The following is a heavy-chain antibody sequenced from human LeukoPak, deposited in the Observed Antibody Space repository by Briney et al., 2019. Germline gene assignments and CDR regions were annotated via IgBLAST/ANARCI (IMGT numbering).Heavy chain of an antibody. Sequence: ASVKVSCKASGGTFSSYAISWVRQAPGQGLEWMGWISAYNGNTNYAQKLQGRVTMTTDTSTSTAYMELRSLRSDDTAVYYCAHAVGYCSSTSCYYYYYYMDVWGKGTTVTVSS. V-gene: IGHV1-18*01. CDR2: ISAYNGNT. J-gene: IGHJ6*03. CDR3: AHAVGYCSSTSCYYYYYYMDV. CDR1: GGTFSSYA. D-gene: IGHD2-2*01.